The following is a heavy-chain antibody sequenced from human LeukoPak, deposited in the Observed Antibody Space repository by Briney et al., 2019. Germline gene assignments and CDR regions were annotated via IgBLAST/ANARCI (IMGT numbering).Heavy chain of an antibody. J-gene: IGHJ3*02. CDR1: GGSVTNRNW. Sequence: SGPTLMNPSGTMSLSCAISGGSVTNRNWWSWVRQPPGKGREWIGEIHHTGITKYSPSLKSRVTISVDKSKNQFSLHVTSMTAADTAIYYCGRVFEQGMNAVDIWGQGTMVTVAS. CDR2: IHHTGIT. CDR3: GRVFEQGMNAVDI. V-gene: IGHV4-4*02. D-gene: IGHD1/OR15-1a*01.